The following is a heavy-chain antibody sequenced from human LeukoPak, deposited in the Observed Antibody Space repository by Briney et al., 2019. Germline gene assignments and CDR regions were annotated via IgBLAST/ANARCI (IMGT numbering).Heavy chain of an antibody. CDR3: ARDFGILWWSDIEY. V-gene: IGHV1-2*02. D-gene: IGHD2-21*01. J-gene: IGHJ4*02. CDR2: INPNSGGT. CDR1: GYTFTGYY. Sequence: ASVKVSCKASGYTFTGYYMHWVRQAPGQGLEWMGWINPNSGGTNYAQKFQGRVTMTRDTSISTAHRELSRLRSDDTAVYYCARDFGILWWSDIEYTGQGTPVTVSS.